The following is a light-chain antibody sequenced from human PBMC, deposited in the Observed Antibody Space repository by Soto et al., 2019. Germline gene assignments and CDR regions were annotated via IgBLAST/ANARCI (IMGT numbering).Light chain of an antibody. V-gene: IGKV3-20*01. Sequence: EIVLTQSPGTLSLSPGERATLSCRASQSVSSNYLAWYQQKPGQAPRPLIHGASSRATGIPDRFSGSGAGTDFTLTISRLESEDFAVYYCQQYGSSPWTFGQGTKVEIK. J-gene: IGKJ1*01. CDR3: QQYGSSPWT. CDR1: QSVSSNY. CDR2: GAS.